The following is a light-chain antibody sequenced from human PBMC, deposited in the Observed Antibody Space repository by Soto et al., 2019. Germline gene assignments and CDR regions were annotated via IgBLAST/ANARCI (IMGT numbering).Light chain of an antibody. CDR2: GAS. J-gene: IGKJ1*01. CDR3: QQYQYWPPRT. Sequence: VMTQSPGTLSVSPGERATLSCRASQSVDTNLAWYQQKPGQAPRLLISGASTRATGVSARFSGSGSGTKFTLTISSLQSEDFAVYYCQQYQYWPPRTFGQGTKV. CDR1: QSVDTN. V-gene: IGKV3-15*01.